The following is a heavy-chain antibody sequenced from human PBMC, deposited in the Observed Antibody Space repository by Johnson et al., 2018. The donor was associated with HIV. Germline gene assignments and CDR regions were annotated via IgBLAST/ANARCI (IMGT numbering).Heavy chain of an antibody. Sequence: QMLLVESGGGVVQPGGSLRLSCAASGFTFSSYGMHWVRQAPGKGLEWVAFIGFDGTKSYYADSLKGRFTISRDNSKNMLDLQMNSLRAGDAAVYYCARDYSGRTVDAFDVWGQGTLVIVSS. V-gene: IGHV3-30*02. J-gene: IGHJ3*01. D-gene: IGHD6-13*01. CDR3: ARDYSGRTVDAFDV. CDR2: IGFDGTKS. CDR1: GFTFSSYG.